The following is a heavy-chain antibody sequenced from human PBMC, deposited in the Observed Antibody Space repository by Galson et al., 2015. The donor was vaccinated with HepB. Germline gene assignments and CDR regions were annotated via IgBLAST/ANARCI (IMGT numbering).Heavy chain of an antibody. Sequence: SLRLSCAASGFTFSSYSMNWVRQAPGKGLEWVSSISGSSSYIYYADSVKGQFTISRDNAKNSLYLQMNSLRAEDTAVYYCARDPGSPYSSGWHGNYFDYWGQGTLVTVSS. CDR3: ARDPGSPYSSGWHGNYFDY. J-gene: IGHJ4*02. CDR2: ISGSSSYI. V-gene: IGHV3-21*01. CDR1: GFTFSSYS. D-gene: IGHD6-19*01.